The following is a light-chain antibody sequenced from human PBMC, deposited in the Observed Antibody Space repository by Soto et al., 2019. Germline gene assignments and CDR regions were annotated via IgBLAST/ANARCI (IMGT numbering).Light chain of an antibody. CDR3: QHSDYWTRT. J-gene: IGKJ1*01. CDR2: ATS. Sequence: EIVMTQSPATLSVSQGERATLSCRASQSVSSNLAWYQKKTGQDPRILIHATSTRATGVPARFSGIGSGTEFNLTISRLQSEDCAVYEGQHSDYWTRTFGPWTKWDIK. CDR1: QSVSSN. V-gene: IGKV3-15*01.